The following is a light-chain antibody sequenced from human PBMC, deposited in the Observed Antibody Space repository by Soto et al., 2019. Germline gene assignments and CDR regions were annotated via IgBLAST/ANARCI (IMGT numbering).Light chain of an antibody. J-gene: IGKJ5*01. CDR3: QQYKHLIT. Sequence: DIQMTQSPSSLSASVGDRVTITCQASQDISNYLNWYQQKPGKAPKLLIYDASNLETGVPSRFSGSGSGTDFTITITSLQPEDIAKYYCQQYKHLITFGQGTRLEIK. V-gene: IGKV1-33*01. CDR1: QDISNY. CDR2: DAS.